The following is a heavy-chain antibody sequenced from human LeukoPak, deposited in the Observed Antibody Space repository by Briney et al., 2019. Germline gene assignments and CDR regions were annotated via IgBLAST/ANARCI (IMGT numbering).Heavy chain of an antibody. CDR2: IYHSGRT. Sequence: SETLSLTCTVSGGSISTYYWSWIRQPPGKGLEGIGYIYHSGRTNYNPSLRSRVTMSVDTSKKQFSLKLRSVTAADTAVYYCAREGYSGSDFDSWGQGTLVTVSS. D-gene: IGHD2-21*01. CDR3: AREGYSGSDFDS. J-gene: IGHJ4*02. CDR1: GGSISTYY. V-gene: IGHV4-59*01.